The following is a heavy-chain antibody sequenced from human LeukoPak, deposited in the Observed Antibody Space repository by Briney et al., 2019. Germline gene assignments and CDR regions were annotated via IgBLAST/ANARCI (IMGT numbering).Heavy chain of an antibody. CDR3: MTRLDSTRKVV. CDR2: ISGSGGST. J-gene: IGHJ4*02. CDR1: GFTFSSYA. Sequence: GGSLRLSGAASGFTFSSYAMSWVRQAPGKGREWVSAISGSGGSTYYADSVKGRFTISRDNSKNTLYLQMNSLRAEDTAVYYCMTRLDSTRKVVWGQGTLVTVSS. D-gene: IGHD3-22*01. V-gene: IGHV3-23*01.